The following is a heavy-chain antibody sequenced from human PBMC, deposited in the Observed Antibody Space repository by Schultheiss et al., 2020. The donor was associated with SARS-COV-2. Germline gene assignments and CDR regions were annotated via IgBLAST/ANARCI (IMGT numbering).Heavy chain of an antibody. CDR1: GGSISSGDYY. CDR3: ASQGFGEYYYYGMDV. J-gene: IGHJ6*02. V-gene: IGHV4-61*08. CDR2: IYYSGST. D-gene: IGHD3-10*01. Sequence: SETLSLTCTVSGGSISSGDYYWSWIRQPPGKGLEWIGYIYYSGSTNYNPSLKSRVTISVDTSKNQFSLKLSSVTAADTAVYYCASQGFGEYYYYGMDVWGQGTTVTVSS.